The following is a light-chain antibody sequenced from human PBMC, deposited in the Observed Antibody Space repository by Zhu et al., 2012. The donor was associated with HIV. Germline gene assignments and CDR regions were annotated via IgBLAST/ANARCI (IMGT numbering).Light chain of an antibody. CDR1: QSVGQY. CDR2: GTS. Sequence: DIQMTQSPSSLSVSVGDRVTITCRASQSVGQYLHWYQQKSGKAPNLLIFGTSNLQSGVPSRFSGSGFGTDFTLTISSLQPEDFAIYYCQQLNTYPLFTFGPGTKVDIK. V-gene: IGKV1-39*01. J-gene: IGKJ3*01. CDR3: QQLNTYPLFT.